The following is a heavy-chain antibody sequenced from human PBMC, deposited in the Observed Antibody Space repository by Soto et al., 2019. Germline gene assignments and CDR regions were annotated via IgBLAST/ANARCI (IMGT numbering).Heavy chain of an antibody. Sequence: GGSLRLSCAASGFTFSSYAMSWVRQAPGKGLEWVSAISGSGGSTYYADSVKGQFTISRDNSKNTLYLQMNSLRAEDTAVYYCAKDEPHYYDSSGYYRFDYWGQGTLVTVSS. J-gene: IGHJ4*02. V-gene: IGHV3-23*01. D-gene: IGHD3-22*01. CDR2: ISGSGGST. CDR1: GFTFSSYA. CDR3: AKDEPHYYDSSGYYRFDY.